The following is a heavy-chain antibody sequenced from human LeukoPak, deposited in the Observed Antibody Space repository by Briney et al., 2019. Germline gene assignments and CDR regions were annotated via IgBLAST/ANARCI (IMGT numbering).Heavy chain of an antibody. CDR1: GYTFTGYY. V-gene: IGHV1-2*02. D-gene: IGHD3-22*01. Sequence: ASVKVSCKASGYTFTGYYTHWVRQAPGQGLEWMGWINPNSGGTNYAQKFQGRVTMTRDTSISTAYMELSRLRSDDTAVYYCARGPMGDDYYDSSGYYSNYFDYWGQGTLVTVSS. J-gene: IGHJ4*02. CDR2: INPNSGGT. CDR3: ARGPMGDDYYDSSGYYSNYFDY.